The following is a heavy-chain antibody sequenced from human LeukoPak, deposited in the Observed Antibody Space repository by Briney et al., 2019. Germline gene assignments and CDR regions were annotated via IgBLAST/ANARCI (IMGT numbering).Heavy chain of an antibody. CDR3: AKTAVLSEEYFCDYIDD. J-gene: IGHJ6*03. D-gene: IGHD2-21*02. CDR2: IITNNGNT. Sequence: GASVKVSCKASGYTFTSYGISWVRQAPGQGLEWMGCIITNNGNTNYAQKFQGRVTMTTDTSTSTDYMELSSLRSDDTAVYYCAKTAVLSEEYFCDYIDDWGKGTTVTVSS. V-gene: IGHV1-18*01. CDR1: GYTFTSYG.